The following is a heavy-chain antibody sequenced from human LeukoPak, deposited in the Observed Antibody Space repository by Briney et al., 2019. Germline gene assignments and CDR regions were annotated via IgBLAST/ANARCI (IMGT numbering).Heavy chain of an antibody. V-gene: IGHV4-39*01. CDR3: ARHSASMADVDY. Sequence: PSETLSLTCTVSGGSISSSSYYWGWIRQPPGKGLEWIGSIYYSGSTYYNPSLKSRVTISVDTSKNQFSLKLSSVTAADTAVYYCARHSASMADVDYWGQGTLVTVSS. D-gene: IGHD6-6*01. CDR1: GGSISSSSYY. J-gene: IGHJ4*02. CDR2: IYYSGST.